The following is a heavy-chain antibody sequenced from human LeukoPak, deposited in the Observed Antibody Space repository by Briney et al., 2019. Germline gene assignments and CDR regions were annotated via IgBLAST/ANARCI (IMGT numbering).Heavy chain of an antibody. CDR1: GFTFSSYG. Sequence: GGSLRLSCAASGFTFSSYGMSWVRQAPGKGLEWVSAIETGGASTYYADSVKGRFTISRDNSKNTLYLQMNSLIAEDTAVYYCAKSGYNRFDYWGQGTRVTVSS. CDR3: AKSGYNRFDY. CDR2: IETGGAST. D-gene: IGHD5-18*01. V-gene: IGHV3-23*05. J-gene: IGHJ4*02.